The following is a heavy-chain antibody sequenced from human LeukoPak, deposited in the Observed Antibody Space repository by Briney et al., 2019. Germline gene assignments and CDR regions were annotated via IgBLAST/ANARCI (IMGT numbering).Heavy chain of an antibody. V-gene: IGHV3-23*01. D-gene: IGHD6-19*01. CDR1: GFPLSSYA. J-gene: IGHJ4*02. Sequence: GGSLGLSCAASGFPLSSYAMSWVRQAPGKGLEWVSGISGGGGSTFYADSVKGRFTISRDNSKNTLYLQMNSLRAEDTAVYYCVNLYSSNYWGQGTLVTVSS. CDR2: ISGGGGST. CDR3: VNLYSSNY.